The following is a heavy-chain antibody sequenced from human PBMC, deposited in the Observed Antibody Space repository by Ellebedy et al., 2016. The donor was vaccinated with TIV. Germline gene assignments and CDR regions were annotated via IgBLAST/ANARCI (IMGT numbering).Heavy chain of an antibody. D-gene: IGHD1-14*01. J-gene: IGHJ4*02. CDR3: AKGPGTASFFEY. Sequence: GESLKISXAASGFSFSNYAMSWVRQAPGKGLEWVSVMSFDGTTKYYADSVKGRFTISRDTSKNTLYLQMDTLRTEDTAVYYCAKGPGTASFFEYWGQGTLVTVAS. CDR2: MSFDGTTK. CDR1: GFSFSNYA. V-gene: IGHV3-30*04.